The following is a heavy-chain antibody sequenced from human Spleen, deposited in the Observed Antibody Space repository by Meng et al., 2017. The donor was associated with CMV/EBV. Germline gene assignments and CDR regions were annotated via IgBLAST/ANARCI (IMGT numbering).Heavy chain of an antibody. CDR1: GFIFSNYG. D-gene: IGHD1-1*01. CDR2: IRYDGSNK. Sequence: GGSLRLSCAASGFIFSNYGMHWVRQAPGKGLEWVALIRYDGSNKYYADSVKGRFTISRDNSKNTLFLQMTSLRAEDTAVYYCARSMLEVNRYYYGMDVWGEGTLVTVSS. V-gene: IGHV3-30*02. J-gene: IGHJ6*04. CDR3: ARSMLEVNRYYYGMDV.